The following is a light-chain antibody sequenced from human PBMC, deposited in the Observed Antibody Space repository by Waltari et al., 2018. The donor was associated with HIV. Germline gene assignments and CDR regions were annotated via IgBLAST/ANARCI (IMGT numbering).Light chain of an antibody. CDR1: QSIATS. CDR2: RAS. CDR3: QQSDGGSRT. V-gene: IGKV1-5*03. Sequence: DIQMTQSPSTLSASIGDRVHITCRASQSIATSLAWYQQKPGKSPKLLIYRASNLETGVPPRFSGSGSGTEFSLTINALQADDFATYYCQQSDGGSRTFGQGTTV. J-gene: IGKJ1*01.